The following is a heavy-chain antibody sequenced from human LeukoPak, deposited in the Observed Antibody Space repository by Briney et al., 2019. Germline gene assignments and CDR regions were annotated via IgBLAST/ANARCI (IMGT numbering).Heavy chain of an antibody. J-gene: IGHJ4*02. CDR2: FDPEHGEP. Sequence: ASVKVSCKVSGYTLIELSMHWVRQAPGKGLEWMGNFDPEHGEPIYAQRFQGRVTMTEDTSTDTAYMELSSLRSEDTAVYYSATHLGATLFDYWGQGTLVTVSS. D-gene: IGHD1-26*01. V-gene: IGHV1-24*01. CDR1: GYTLIELS. CDR3: ATHLGATLFDY.